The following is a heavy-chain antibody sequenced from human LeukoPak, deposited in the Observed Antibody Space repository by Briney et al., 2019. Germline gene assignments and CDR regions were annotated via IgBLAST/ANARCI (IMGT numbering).Heavy chain of an antibody. CDR3: ARGFTHDYGDYFDY. CDR2: IYSDSGGST. J-gene: IGHJ4*02. D-gene: IGHD4-17*01. Sequence: PGGSLRLSCAASGFTVSSNYMSWVRQAPGKGLEWVSVIYSDSGGSTYYADSVKGRFTMSRDNSKNTLYLHMNSVRAEDTAVYYCARGFTHDYGDYFDYWGQGTLVTVSS. CDR1: GFTVSSNY. V-gene: IGHV3-66*01.